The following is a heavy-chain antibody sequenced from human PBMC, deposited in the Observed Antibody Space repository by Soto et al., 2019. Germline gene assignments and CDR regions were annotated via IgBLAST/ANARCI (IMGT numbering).Heavy chain of an antibody. Sequence: PGGSLRLSCAASGFTFSSYTMNWVRQAPGKGLEWVSSISPSSSYIYYADSVTGRFTISRDNAKTSLYLQMNSLRAEDTAVYYCARDLDLYYGMDVWGQGTTVTVSS. V-gene: IGHV3-21*01. CDR2: ISPSSSYI. D-gene: IGHD1-1*01. J-gene: IGHJ6*02. CDR1: GFTFSSYT. CDR3: ARDLDLYYGMDV.